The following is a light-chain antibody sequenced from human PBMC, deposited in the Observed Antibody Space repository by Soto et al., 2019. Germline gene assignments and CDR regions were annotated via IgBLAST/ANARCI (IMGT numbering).Light chain of an antibody. CDR3: QQYGTSEII. CDR1: QSGSNSY. CDR2: DTA. V-gene: IGKV3-20*01. Sequence: EIVLTQSPGTLSLSPGERATLTCRASQSGSNSYVAWYQQKPGQAPRLLIYDTASRAAGTPDRFSGSGSGTDFTVTISSLEPEEFAMFYCQQYGTSEIIFGQGTRLHMK. J-gene: IGKJ5*01.